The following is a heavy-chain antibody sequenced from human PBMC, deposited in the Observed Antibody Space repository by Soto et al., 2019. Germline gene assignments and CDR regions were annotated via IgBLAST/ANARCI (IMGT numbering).Heavy chain of an antibody. V-gene: IGHV3-23*01. CDR3: AKVVYGDYLGSFDL. Sequence: GGSLRLSCAASGFTFSSYAMSWVRQAPGQGLEWVSAVSGSGGSTYYADSVKGRFTISRDNSKNTLYLQMNSLRAEDTAVYYCAKVVYGDYLGSFDLWGRGTLVTVSS. CDR2: VSGSGGST. CDR1: GFTFSSYA. D-gene: IGHD4-17*01. J-gene: IGHJ2*01.